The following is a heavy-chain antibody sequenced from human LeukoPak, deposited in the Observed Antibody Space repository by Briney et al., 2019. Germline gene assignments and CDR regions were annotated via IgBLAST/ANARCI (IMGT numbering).Heavy chain of an antibody. CDR2: IRYDGNEK. CDR1: GLIFSNYG. Sequence: PGGSLRLSCVAPGLIFSNYGMHWVRQAPGKGLDWVSFIRYDGNEKQYADSMRGRVTISRDNSKGPLFLQMTSLRPEDTAVYYCAKAYGSRLLKGDHQNMDVWGKGTTVIVSS. D-gene: IGHD2-21*02. CDR3: AKAYGSRLLKGDHQNMDV. J-gene: IGHJ6*04. V-gene: IGHV3-30*02.